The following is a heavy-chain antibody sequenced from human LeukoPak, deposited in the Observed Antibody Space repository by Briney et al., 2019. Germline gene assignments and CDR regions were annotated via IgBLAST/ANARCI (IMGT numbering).Heavy chain of an antibody. CDR2: INPNSGGT. D-gene: IGHD2-2*01. J-gene: IGHJ4*02. Sequence: ASVKVSCKASGYTFTGYYMHWVRQAPGQGLEWMGWINPNSGGTNYAQKFQGRVTMTRDTSISTAYMELSRLRSDDTAVYYCARVGYCSSTSCYWDFDYWGQGTLVTVPS. V-gene: IGHV1-2*02. CDR1: GYTFTGYY. CDR3: ARVGYCSSTSCYWDFDY.